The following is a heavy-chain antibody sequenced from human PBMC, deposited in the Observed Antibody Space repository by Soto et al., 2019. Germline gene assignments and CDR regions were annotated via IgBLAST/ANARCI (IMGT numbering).Heavy chain of an antibody. D-gene: IGHD3-3*01. V-gene: IGHV1-45*02. Sequence: SLKVSCKAAGYAFTYRYLDWGRQAPGQALEWMGWITPFNGNTNYAQKFQDRVTITRDRSMSTAYMELSSLRSEDTAMYYCARSGRGEWSLGYWGQGTLVTVSS. CDR3: ARSGRGEWSLGY. CDR1: GYAFTYRY. J-gene: IGHJ4*02. CDR2: ITPFNGNT.